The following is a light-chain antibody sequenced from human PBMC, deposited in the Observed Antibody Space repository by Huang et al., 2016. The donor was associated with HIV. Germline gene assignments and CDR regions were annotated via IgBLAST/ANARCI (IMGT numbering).Light chain of an antibody. CDR2: AAS. CDR1: QVIDSW. Sequence: DIQMTPSPSSLTASVGDRVTITCRASQVIDSWLAWYQQRPGKAPKVLVYAASSLQGGVPSRFSGSGSGTDFSLTINTLQPEDFATYYCLQTNSFPYTFGQGTNLEI. J-gene: IGKJ2*01. V-gene: IGKV1D-12*01. CDR3: LQTNSFPYT.